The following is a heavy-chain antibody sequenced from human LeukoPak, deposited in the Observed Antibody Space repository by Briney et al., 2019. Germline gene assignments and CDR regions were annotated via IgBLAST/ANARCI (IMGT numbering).Heavy chain of an antibody. Sequence: PGGSLRLSCAASGFTFSNYGMSWVRQAPGKGLEWVSAISGSGDSTYYADSVKGRFTISRDNSKNTLYLQMNSLRAEDTAVYYCARAYSSSWYRVAVADPQYYFDYWGQGTLVTVSS. CDR2: ISGSGDST. CDR1: GFTFSNYG. D-gene: IGHD6-13*01. CDR3: ARAYSSSWYRVAVADPQYYFDY. V-gene: IGHV3-23*01. J-gene: IGHJ4*02.